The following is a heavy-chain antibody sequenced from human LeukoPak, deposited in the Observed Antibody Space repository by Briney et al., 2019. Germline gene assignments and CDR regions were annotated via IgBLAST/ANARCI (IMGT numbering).Heavy chain of an antibody. D-gene: IGHD4-17*01. CDR2: ISYDGSNK. Sequence: GRSLRLSCAASGFTFSSYAMHWVRQAPGKGLEWVAVISYDGSNKYYADSVKGRFTISRDNSKNTLYLQMNSLRAEDTAVYYCARDCCHYGDYPRFDYWGQGTLVTVSS. V-gene: IGHV3-30-3*01. CDR3: ARDCCHYGDYPRFDY. CDR1: GFTFSSYA. J-gene: IGHJ4*02.